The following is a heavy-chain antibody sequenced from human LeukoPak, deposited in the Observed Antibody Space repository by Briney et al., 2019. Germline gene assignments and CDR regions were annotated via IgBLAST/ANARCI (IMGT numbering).Heavy chain of an antibody. Sequence: PGGSLRLSCAASGFTFSSYSMNWVRQAPGKGLEWVSYISSSSNTIYYADSVEGRFTISRDNAKNSLFLQMNSLRAEDTAVYYCARWDCGYSYGRRDYWGQGTLVTVSS. CDR3: ARWDCGYSYGRRDY. CDR2: ISSSSNTI. J-gene: IGHJ4*02. D-gene: IGHD5-18*01. V-gene: IGHV3-48*01. CDR1: GFTFSSYS.